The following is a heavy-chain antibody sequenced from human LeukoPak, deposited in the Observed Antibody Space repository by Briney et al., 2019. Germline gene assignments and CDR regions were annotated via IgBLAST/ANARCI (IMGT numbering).Heavy chain of an antibody. CDR3: ARDADV. Sequence: SETLSLTCSVSGGSISSHYWSWIRQPPGKGLEWIGFIYNSGSTYYSPSLTSRVTISVDTSKNQLSLRLTSVTAADTAVYYCARDADVWGKGTTVTVSS. V-gene: IGHV4-59*11. CDR1: GGSISSHY. J-gene: IGHJ6*04. CDR2: IYNSGST.